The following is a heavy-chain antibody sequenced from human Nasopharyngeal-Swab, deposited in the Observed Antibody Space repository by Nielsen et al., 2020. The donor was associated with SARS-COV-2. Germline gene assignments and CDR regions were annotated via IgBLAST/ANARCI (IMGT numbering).Heavy chain of an antibody. CDR2: ISGDSDST. D-gene: IGHD5-12*01. CDR3: AKDRDSGDDSEEYYHYYGMDV. V-gene: IGHV3-23*01. J-gene: IGHJ6*02. CDR1: GFTFSNFP. Sequence: GGSLRLPFAASGFTFSNFPMSWVRQAPGKGLEWVSVISGDSDSTYYTDSVRGRFTISRDNSKNTLNLQMNNLRAEDTAIYYCAKDRDSGDDSEEYYHYYGMDVWGQGAPVTVSS.